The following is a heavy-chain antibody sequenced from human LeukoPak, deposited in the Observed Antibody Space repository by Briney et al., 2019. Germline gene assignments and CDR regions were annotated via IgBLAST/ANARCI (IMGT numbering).Heavy chain of an antibody. J-gene: IGHJ4*02. D-gene: IGHD6-13*01. V-gene: IGHV4-59*01. Sequence: SETLSLTCTVSGGSISSYYWSWIRQPPGKGLEWIGYIYYSGSTNYNPSLKSRVTISVDTSKNQFSLKLSSVTAADTAVYYCAGGDIAAAGTFDYWGQGTLSPSPQ. CDR2: IYYSGST. CDR1: GGSISSYY. CDR3: AGGDIAAAGTFDY.